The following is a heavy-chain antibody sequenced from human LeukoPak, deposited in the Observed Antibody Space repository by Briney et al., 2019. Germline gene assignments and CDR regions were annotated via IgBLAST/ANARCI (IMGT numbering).Heavy chain of an antibody. CDR2: ISGRGAST. CDR1: GFTFSSYA. V-gene: IGHV3-23*01. D-gene: IGHD6-19*01. Sequence: SGGSLRLSCAASGFTFSSYAMSWVRQAPGKGLEWVSGISGRGASTYYANSVKGRFTNSRNNSKNTLYLQMNSLRAEDTAVYYCARSFSGWLFGFDYWGQGTLVTVSS. CDR3: ARSFSGWLFGFDY. J-gene: IGHJ4*02.